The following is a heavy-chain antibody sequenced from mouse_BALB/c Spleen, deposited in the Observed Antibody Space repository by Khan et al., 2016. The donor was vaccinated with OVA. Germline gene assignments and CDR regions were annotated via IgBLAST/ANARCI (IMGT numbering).Heavy chain of an antibody. CDR1: GFNIKDYY. J-gene: IGHJ4*01. Sequence: EVQLQESGAELVRPGALVKLSCKASGFNIKDYYMHWVKQRPEQGLEWIGWIDPENGNTIYDPKFQGKASITADKSSNTAYLQLSSLTSEDTAVDDCAVRGRYYYAMDYWGQGTSVTVSA. CDR2: IDPENGNT. CDR3: AVRGRYYYAMDY. D-gene: IGHD3-2*02. V-gene: IGHV14-1*02.